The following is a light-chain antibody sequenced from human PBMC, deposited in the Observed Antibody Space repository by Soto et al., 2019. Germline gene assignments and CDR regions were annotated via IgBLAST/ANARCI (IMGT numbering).Light chain of an antibody. V-gene: IGKV3-15*01. CDR3: QQYNNWPYT. CDR2: GTS. J-gene: IGKJ2*01. CDR1: QSVGSN. Sequence: EIVMTQSPVTLSVSPGERAALSCRASQSVGSNFAWYQQSPGQAPRVLIYGTSTRATGVPARFSGSGSGTDFTLTISSLQSEDFAGYYCQQYNNWPYTFGQGTRLEIK.